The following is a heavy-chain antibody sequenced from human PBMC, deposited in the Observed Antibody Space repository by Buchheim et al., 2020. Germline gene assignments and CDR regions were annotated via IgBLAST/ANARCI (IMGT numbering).Heavy chain of an antibody. V-gene: IGHV3-30*18. Sequence: QVQLVESGGGVVQPGRSLRLSCAASGFTFSSYGMHWVRQAPGKGLEWVAVISYDGSNKYYADSVKGRFTLSRDNSKNTLYLQMNSLRAEDTAVYYCAKGGITMVHFYGMDVWGQGTT. D-gene: IGHD3-10*01. J-gene: IGHJ6*02. CDR3: AKGGITMVHFYGMDV. CDR2: ISYDGSNK. CDR1: GFTFSSYG.